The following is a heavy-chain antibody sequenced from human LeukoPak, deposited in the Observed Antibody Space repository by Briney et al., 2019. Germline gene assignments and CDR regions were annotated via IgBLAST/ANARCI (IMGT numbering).Heavy chain of an antibody. J-gene: IGHJ4*02. CDR1: GFIFSTYS. CDR3: ARGAEYYYDSSGYFPFDY. D-gene: IGHD3-22*01. Sequence: MTGGSLRLSCAASGFIFSTYSMNWVRQAPGKGLEWVSSITGSYSHIYYADSVKGRFTISRDNAKNSLYLQMNSLRAEDTAVYYCARGAEYYYDSSGYFPFDYWGQGTLVTVSS. CDR2: ITGSYSHI. V-gene: IGHV3-21*01.